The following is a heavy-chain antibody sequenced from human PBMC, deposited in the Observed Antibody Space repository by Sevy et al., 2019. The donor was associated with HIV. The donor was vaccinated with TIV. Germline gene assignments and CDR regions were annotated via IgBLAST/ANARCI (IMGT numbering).Heavy chain of an antibody. V-gene: IGHV3-23*01. D-gene: IGHD2-8*01. Sequence: GGSLILSCAASGFTFSKYSMSWVRQPPGKGLEWVSTLSFGCGEINYADSVKGRFTISRDNSKSSVYLQMNNLRPEDMAVYYCAREGCTKPHDYWGQGTLVTVSS. CDR2: LSFGCGEI. J-gene: IGHJ4*02. CDR1: GFTFSKYS. CDR3: AREGCTKPHDY.